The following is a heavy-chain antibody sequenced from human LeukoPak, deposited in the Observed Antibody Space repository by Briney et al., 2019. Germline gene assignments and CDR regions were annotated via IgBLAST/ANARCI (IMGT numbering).Heavy chain of an antibody. CDR1: GFTVSSNY. Sequence: PGGSLRLSCAASGFTVSSNYMSWVRQAPGKGLEWVSVIYSGGSTYYADSVKGRFTISRDNSKNTLYLQMNSLRAEDTAVYYCARGYCSSTSCYSHYYYMDVWGKGTTVTVPS. V-gene: IGHV3-53*01. CDR2: IYSGGST. J-gene: IGHJ6*03. CDR3: ARGYCSSTSCYSHYYYMDV. D-gene: IGHD2-2*01.